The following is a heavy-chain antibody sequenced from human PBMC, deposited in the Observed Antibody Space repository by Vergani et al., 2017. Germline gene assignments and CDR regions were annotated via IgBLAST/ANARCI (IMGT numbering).Heavy chain of an antibody. V-gene: IGHV3-48*01. CDR2: ISSSSSPI. J-gene: IGHJ4*02. CDR3: VKDHMGASFVGTNHNDY. D-gene: IGHD1-26*01. Sequence: VCGFTFSSYSMNWVRQAPGKRLEWVSYISSSSSPIYYADSVQGRFTISRDNAKNSLYLQMNSLRAEDTAVYYCVKDHMGASFVGTNHNDYWGQGTLVTVSS. CDR1: GFTFSSYS.